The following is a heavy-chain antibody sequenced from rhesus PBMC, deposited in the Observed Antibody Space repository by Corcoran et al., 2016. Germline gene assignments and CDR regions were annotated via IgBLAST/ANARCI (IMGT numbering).Heavy chain of an antibody. J-gene: IGHJ2*01. CDR2: IYWNDNK. V-gene: IGHV2-95*01. CDR3: ARVMGLYWYFEL. D-gene: IGHD1-44*01. CDR1: GFVFTASGTG. Sequence: QVTLKEPGPALAKAPQTLTLTCTFSGFVFTASGTGVGWIRQPPGKALEWLANIYWNDNKYYSTSLKRRLTISKDTSKNQIFLTMTDMDPLDTATYYCARVMGLYWYFELWGPGTPVTISS.